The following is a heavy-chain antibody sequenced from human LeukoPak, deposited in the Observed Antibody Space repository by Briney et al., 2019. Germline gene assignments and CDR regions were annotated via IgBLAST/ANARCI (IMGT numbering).Heavy chain of an antibody. Sequence: GGSLRLSWAASGFTVSTNYMSWVRQAPGKGLEGVAVIYTSGRTYYADSVKGRFTISRDNSKNTLYLQMNSLRADDTAVYYCARESSSGYYLSYWGQGTLVTVSS. CDR3: ARESSSGYYLSY. V-gene: IGHV3-66*01. D-gene: IGHD3-22*01. J-gene: IGHJ4*02. CDR1: GFTVSTNY. CDR2: IYTSGRT.